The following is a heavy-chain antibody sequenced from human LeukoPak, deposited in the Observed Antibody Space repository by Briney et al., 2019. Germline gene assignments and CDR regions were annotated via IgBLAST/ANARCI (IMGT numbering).Heavy chain of an antibody. CDR2: ISSSGST. CDR1: GGSITSRY. J-gene: IGHJ4*02. V-gene: IGHV4-59*11. CDR3: ARVSGYSGYAENDF. D-gene: IGHD5-12*01. Sequence: SETLSLTCTVSGGSITSRYWSWIRQPPGKGLEWIGYISSSGSTNYNPSLKSRVTISVDTSKNQFSLKLSSVTAADTAVYYYARVSGYSGYAENDFWGQGTLVTVSS.